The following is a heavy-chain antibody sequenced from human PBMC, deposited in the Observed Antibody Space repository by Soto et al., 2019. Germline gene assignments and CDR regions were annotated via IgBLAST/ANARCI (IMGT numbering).Heavy chain of an antibody. CDR1: GFTFNSYA. J-gene: IGHJ4*02. D-gene: IGHD6-19*01. V-gene: IGHV3-23*01. CDR2: ISGSGGVT. CDR3: AKGFGGSSGWYYLDY. Sequence: PGGSLRLSCAASGFTFNSYALTWVRQAPGKGLEWVSSISGSGGVTYYADSVKGRFTISRDNSKNTLYLQMNSLRADDTAVYYCAKGFGGSSGWYYLDYWGQGTLVTVSS.